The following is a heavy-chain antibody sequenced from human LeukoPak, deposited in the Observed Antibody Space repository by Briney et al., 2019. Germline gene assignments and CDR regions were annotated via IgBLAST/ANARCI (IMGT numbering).Heavy chain of an antibody. D-gene: IGHD5-18*01. CDR3: AREGGYSYGYGAFDY. J-gene: IGHJ4*02. CDR1: GYSISSGYY. V-gene: IGHV4-38-2*02. Sequence: SETLSLTCAVSGYSISSGYYWGWIRQPPGKGLEWIGSIYHGGSTYYNPSLKSRVTISVDTSKNQFSLKLSSVTAADTAVYYCAREGGYSYGYGAFDYWGQGTLVTVSS. CDR2: IYHGGST.